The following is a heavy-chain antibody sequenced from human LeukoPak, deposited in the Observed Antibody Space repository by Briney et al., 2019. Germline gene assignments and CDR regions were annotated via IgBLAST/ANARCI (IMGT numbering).Heavy chain of an antibody. CDR3: AKVDSFGSGIWQSYYGMDV. CDR2: ISGSGGTT. CDR1: GLTFSSYA. D-gene: IGHD3-10*01. J-gene: IGHJ6*02. Sequence: GGSLRLSCAASGLTFSSYAMSWVRQAPGKGLEWVSGISGSGGTTYYADSVKGRFTISRVNSKSTLYLQMNSLTAEDTAVYSCAKVDSFGSGIWQSYYGMDVWGQGTTVTASS. V-gene: IGHV3-23*01.